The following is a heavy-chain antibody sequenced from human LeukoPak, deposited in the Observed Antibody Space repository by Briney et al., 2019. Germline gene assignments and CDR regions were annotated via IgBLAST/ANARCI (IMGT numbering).Heavy chain of an antibody. Sequence: SQTLSLTCAISGDSISSNSAAWNWVRQSPSRGLEWLGRTYYRSKWYNDYAVSVKSRITINPDTSKNQLSLQLNSVTPEDTAVYYCARGMLHPDGFGGFDIWGQGTMVTVSS. CDR2: TYYRSKWYN. D-gene: IGHD3-10*01. J-gene: IGHJ3*02. V-gene: IGHV6-1*01. CDR1: GDSISSNSAA. CDR3: ARGMLHPDGFGGFDI.